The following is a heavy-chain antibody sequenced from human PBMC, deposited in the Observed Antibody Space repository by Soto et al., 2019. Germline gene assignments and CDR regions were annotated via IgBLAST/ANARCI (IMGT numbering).Heavy chain of an antibody. Sequence: QVQLVESGGGVVQPGRSLRLSCAASGFTFSSYGMHWVRQAPGKGLEWVAVIWYDGSNKYYADSVKGRFTISRDNSKNTLYLQMNSLRAEDTAVYYCARSSPSVFLGDYTEDWYFDLWGRGTLVTVSS. CDR1: GFTFSSYG. CDR3: ARSSPSVFLGDYTEDWYFDL. V-gene: IGHV3-33*01. D-gene: IGHD4-17*01. CDR2: IWYDGSNK. J-gene: IGHJ2*01.